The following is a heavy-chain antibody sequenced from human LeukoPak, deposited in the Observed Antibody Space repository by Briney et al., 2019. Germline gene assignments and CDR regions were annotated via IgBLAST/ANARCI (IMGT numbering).Heavy chain of an antibody. D-gene: IGHD3-10*01. CDR2: ISSSSSTI. J-gene: IGHJ5*02. CDR1: GFTFSSYS. CDR3: ARDQGVLWRRNWFDP. Sequence: GGSLRLSCAASGFTFSSYSMNWVRQAPGKGLEWVSYISSSSSTIYYADSVKGRFTISRDNAKNSLYLQMSSLRDEDTAVYYCARDQGVLWRRNWFDPWGQGTLVTVSS. V-gene: IGHV3-48*02.